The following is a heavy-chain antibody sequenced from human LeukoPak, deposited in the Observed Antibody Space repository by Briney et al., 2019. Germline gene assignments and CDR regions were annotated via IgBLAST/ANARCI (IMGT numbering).Heavy chain of an antibody. Sequence: PGGSLRLSCAASGFTFGSYWMSWVRQAPGKGLEWVANIKQDGSEKYYVDSVKGRFTISRDNAKNSLYLQMNSLRAEDTAIYYCTRVGYIDEGIDYWGQGTLVTVSS. CDR1: GFTFGSYW. V-gene: IGHV3-7*04. CDR2: IKQDGSEK. CDR3: TRVGYIDEGIDY. J-gene: IGHJ4*02. D-gene: IGHD5-24*01.